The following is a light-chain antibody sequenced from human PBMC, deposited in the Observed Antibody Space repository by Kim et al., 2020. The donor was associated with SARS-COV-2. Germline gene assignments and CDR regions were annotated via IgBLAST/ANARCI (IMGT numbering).Light chain of an antibody. CDR1: SGDVGSSNY. CDR2: NVS. V-gene: IGLV2-11*01. Sequence: PAQSVTSACTGTSGDVGSSNYVSYYQQHPGKAPKVMIYNVSKRPSGVPDRFSGSKSGNTASLTISGLQTEDEADYHCCSYAGGSVFFGGGTQLTVL. J-gene: IGLJ2*01. CDR3: CSYAGGSVF.